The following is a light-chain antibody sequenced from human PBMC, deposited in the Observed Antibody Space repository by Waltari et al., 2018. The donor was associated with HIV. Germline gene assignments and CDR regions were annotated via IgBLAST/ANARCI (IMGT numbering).Light chain of an antibody. J-gene: IGLJ2*01. CDR3: SSYAGSNNLV. CDR2: EVS. Sequence: QSALTQPPSASGSPGQSVTISCPGISSDVGGYNYVSWYQQHPGKAPKLMINEVSKRPSGFPDRFSGSKSGNTASLTVSGLQAEDEADYYCSSYAGSNNLVFGGGTKLTVL. V-gene: IGLV2-8*01. CDR1: SSDVGGYNY.